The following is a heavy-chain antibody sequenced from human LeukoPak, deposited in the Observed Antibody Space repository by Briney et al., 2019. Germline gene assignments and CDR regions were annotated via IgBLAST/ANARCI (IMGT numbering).Heavy chain of an antibody. V-gene: IGHV3-30*18. CDR1: GFTFSSYG. Sequence: PGRSLRLSCAASGFTFSSYGMHWVRQAPGKGLEWVAVISYDGSNKYYADSVKGRFTTSRDNSKNTLYLQMNSLRAEDTAVYYCAKGEFVVVAATNIDYWGQGTLVTVSS. J-gene: IGHJ4*02. CDR2: ISYDGSNK. CDR3: AKGEFVVVAATNIDY. D-gene: IGHD2-15*01.